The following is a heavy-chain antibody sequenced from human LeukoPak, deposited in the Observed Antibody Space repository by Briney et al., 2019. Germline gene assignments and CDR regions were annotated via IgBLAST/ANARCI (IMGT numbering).Heavy chain of an antibody. CDR3: AKDWRDYGDYHAFDM. CDR1: GFTLSGYA. CDR2: FDGDGRNT. J-gene: IGHJ3*02. V-gene: IGHV3-23*01. D-gene: IGHD4-17*01. Sequence: GGSLRLSCAASGFTLSGYAMTWVRQAPGKGLEWVSAFDGDGRNTHHADSVKGRFTISRDNSKSTLYLQMSSLRAEDTAIYYCAKDWRDYGDYHAFDMWGQGTMVTVSS.